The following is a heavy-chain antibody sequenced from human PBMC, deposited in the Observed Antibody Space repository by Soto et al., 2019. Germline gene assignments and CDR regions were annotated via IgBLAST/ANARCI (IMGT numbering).Heavy chain of an antibody. Sequence: SQTLSLTCAISGDSVSSNGVAWNWIRQSPSRGLEWLGRTYYRSKWYNAYSVSVKSRITINPDTSKNQFSLQLKSVTPEDTAVYYCVRDTGSGSGWYGIWGQGTQVTVSS. CDR1: GDSVSSNGVA. V-gene: IGHV6-1*01. D-gene: IGHD6-19*01. CDR2: TYYRSKWYN. J-gene: IGHJ4*02. CDR3: VRDTGSGSGWYGI.